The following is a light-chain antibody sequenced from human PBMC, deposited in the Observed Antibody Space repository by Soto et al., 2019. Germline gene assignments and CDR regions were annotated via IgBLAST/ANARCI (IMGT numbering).Light chain of an antibody. CDR2: GAS. V-gene: IGKV3-20*01. CDR3: QQYGSSPIT. J-gene: IGKJ5*01. Sequence: EIVLTQSPGTLSLSPGERATLSCRARQSVTSNYLAWYQQKPGQAPRLLIYGASSRATGIPDRFSGSGSGTDFTLTISRLEPEDFAVYSCQQYGSSPITFGQGTRLEIK. CDR1: QSVTSNY.